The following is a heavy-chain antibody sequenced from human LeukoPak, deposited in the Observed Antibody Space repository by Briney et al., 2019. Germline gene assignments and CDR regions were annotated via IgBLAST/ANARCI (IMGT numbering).Heavy chain of an antibody. J-gene: IGHJ6*03. CDR2: ISWNSGSI. CDR1: GFTFDDYA. Sequence: PGRSLRLSCTASGFTFDDYAMHWVRQAPGKGLEWVSGISWNSGSIGYADSVKGRFTISRDNAKNSLYLQMHSLRAEDTALYYCAKDIRVRGVSYYYMDVWGKGTTVTISS. D-gene: IGHD3-10*01. V-gene: IGHV3-9*01. CDR3: AKDIRVRGVSYYYMDV.